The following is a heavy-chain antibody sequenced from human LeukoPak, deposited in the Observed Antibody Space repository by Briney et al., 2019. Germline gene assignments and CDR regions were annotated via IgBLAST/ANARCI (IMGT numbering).Heavy chain of an antibody. Sequence: GASVKVSCKASGYTFTSYYMHWVRQAPGQGLEWMGWINPNSGGTNYAQKFQGRVTMTRDTSISTAYMELSRLRSDDTAVYYCARDFPPLYYDSSGYQDYWGQGTLVTVSS. V-gene: IGHV1-2*02. CDR1: GYTFTSYY. J-gene: IGHJ4*02. CDR2: INPNSGGT. CDR3: ARDFPPLYYDSSGYQDY. D-gene: IGHD3-22*01.